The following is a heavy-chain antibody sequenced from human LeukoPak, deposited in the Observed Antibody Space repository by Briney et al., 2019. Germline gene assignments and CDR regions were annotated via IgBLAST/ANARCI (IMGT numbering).Heavy chain of an antibody. CDR2: IDPKSGVT. CDR3: AKERAYSGYDRPALGS. Sequence: GASMKVSCKASGYTFTGYYMHWVRQAPGQGLEWMGWIDPKSGVTNYAQSFQGRVTMTRDTSISAAYLELSRLRSDDPAVYFCAKERAYSGYDRPALGSWGQGTLVTVSS. D-gene: IGHD5-12*01. V-gene: IGHV1-2*02. CDR1: GYTFTGYY. J-gene: IGHJ4*02.